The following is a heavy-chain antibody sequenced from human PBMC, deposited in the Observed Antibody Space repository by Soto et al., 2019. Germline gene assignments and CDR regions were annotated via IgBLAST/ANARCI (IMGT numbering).Heavy chain of an antibody. Sequence: SETLFLTCAVSGYSISSDYYWGWIRQPPGKGLEWIASKYHSGSTYYNPSLKSRVTISVDTSKNQLSLKLSSVTAADTAVYYCARGVLGATTYFDYWGQGTLVTVSS. CDR2: KYHSGST. D-gene: IGHD1-26*01. CDR3: ARGVLGATTYFDY. J-gene: IGHJ4*02. CDR1: GYSISSDYY. V-gene: IGHV4-38-2*01.